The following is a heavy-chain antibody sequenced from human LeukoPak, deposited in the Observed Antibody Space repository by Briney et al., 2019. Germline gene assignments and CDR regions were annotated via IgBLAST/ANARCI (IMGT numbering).Heavy chain of an antibody. CDR3: ARGRTHDYGVNYFDY. CDR2: ISSSRSYI. CDR1: GFTFSIYN. Sequence: GGSLRLSCVASGFTFSIYNMNWVRPAPGEGLEWVSSISSSRSYIYHADSVKGRFTISTDQAKNPLYLQMNSLRAEPPSMYHCARGRTHDYGVNYFDYWGQGTLVTVSS. J-gene: IGHJ4*02. D-gene: IGHD4-17*01. V-gene: IGHV3-21*01.